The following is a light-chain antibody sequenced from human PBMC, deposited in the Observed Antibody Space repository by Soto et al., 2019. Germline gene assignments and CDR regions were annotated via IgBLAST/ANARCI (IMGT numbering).Light chain of an antibody. J-gene: IGLJ3*02. CDR1: SSNIGAGYD. CDR2: GNS. Sequence: QSVLTQPPSVSGAPGQRVTISCTGSSSNIGAGYDVHWYQQLPGTAPKLLIYGNSNRPSGVLDRFSGSKSGTSAYLAITGLQAEDEADYYCQSYDSSLSGWVFGGGTKLTVL. V-gene: IGLV1-40*01. CDR3: QSYDSSLSGWV.